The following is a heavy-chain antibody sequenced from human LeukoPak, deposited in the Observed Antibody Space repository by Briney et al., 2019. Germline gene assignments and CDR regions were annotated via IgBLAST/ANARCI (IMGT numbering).Heavy chain of an antibody. CDR1: GYTFTSYD. CDR2: MNPNSGNT. D-gene: IGHD2-2*01. V-gene: IGHV1-8*01. Sequence: VASVKVSYKASGYTFTSYDINWVRQATGQGLEWMGWMNPNSGNTGYAQKFQGRVTMTRNTSISTAYMELSSLRSEDTAVYYCAKGYCSSTSCPWVYYYYGMDVWGQGTTVTVSS. J-gene: IGHJ6*02. CDR3: AKGYCSSTSCPWVYYYYGMDV.